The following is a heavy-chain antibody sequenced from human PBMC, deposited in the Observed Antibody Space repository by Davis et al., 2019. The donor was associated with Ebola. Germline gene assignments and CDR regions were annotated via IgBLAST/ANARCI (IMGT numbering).Heavy chain of an antibody. D-gene: IGHD1-14*01. V-gene: IGHV4-59*08. J-gene: IGHJ5*02. CDR2: IYYSGST. Sequence: GSLRLSCAVPGGSISSYYWSWIRQPPGKGLEWIGYIYYSGSTNYNPSLKSRVTISVDTSKNQFSLKLSSVTAADTAVYYCARKYNVNWFDPWGQGTLVTVSS. CDR1: GGSISSYY. CDR3: ARKYNVNWFDP.